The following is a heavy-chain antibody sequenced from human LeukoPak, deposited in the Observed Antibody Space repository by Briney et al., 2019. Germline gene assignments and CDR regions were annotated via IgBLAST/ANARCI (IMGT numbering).Heavy chain of an antibody. CDR3: ARAHSSSSTFDL. CDR1: GFTFSSYA. Sequence: GGSLRLSCAASGFTFSSYAMSWVRQAPGKGLEWVSTIGGSGVSTYYADSVKGRFTISRDNSKNTLYLQLNSLRADDTAVYYCARAHSSSSTFDLWGQGTLVTVSS. V-gene: IGHV3-23*01. J-gene: IGHJ4*02. D-gene: IGHD6-6*01. CDR2: IGGSGVST.